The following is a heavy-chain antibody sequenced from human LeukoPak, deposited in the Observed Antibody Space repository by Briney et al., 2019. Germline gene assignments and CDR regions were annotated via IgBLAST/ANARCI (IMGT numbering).Heavy chain of an antibody. Sequence: PGGSLRLSCAASGFTFDDYGMSWVRQAPGKGLEWVAFIHFDGSTKYSGDSVKGRFTVSRDNSKNTLYLQMNSLRPEDTAVYYCAKDQCTRTSCDGYPGHWGQGTLVTVSS. D-gene: IGHD2-2*01. CDR2: IHFDGSTK. CDR1: GFTFDDYG. J-gene: IGHJ4*02. V-gene: IGHV3-30*02. CDR3: AKDQCTRTSCDGYPGH.